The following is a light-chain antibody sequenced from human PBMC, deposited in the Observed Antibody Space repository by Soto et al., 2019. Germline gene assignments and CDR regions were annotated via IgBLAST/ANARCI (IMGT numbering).Light chain of an antibody. Sequence: QSALTQPRSVSGAPGQSVTISCTGTTSDVGNYHSVSWYQQLPGTVPKLIIYVVSKRPSGVPDRFSGSKSGDTASLTIAGLPADDEDEYYWCSYTSRYTWVFGGGTKVTVL. J-gene: IGLJ3*02. CDR1: TSDVGNYHS. CDR2: VVS. CDR3: CSYTSRYTWV. V-gene: IGLV2-11*01.